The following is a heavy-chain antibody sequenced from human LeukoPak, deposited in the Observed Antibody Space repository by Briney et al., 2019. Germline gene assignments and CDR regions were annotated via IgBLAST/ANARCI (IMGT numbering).Heavy chain of an antibody. J-gene: IGHJ4*02. CDR1: GGSISSYY. V-gene: IGHV4-59*12. D-gene: IGHD3-10*01. Sequence: PSETLSLTCTVSGGSISSYYWSWIRQPPGKGLEGIGYIYYSGSTNYNPSLKSRVTISVDTSKNQFSLKLSSVTAADTAVYYCARGRSAPVGFGAPPGSYWGQGTLVTVSS. CDR3: ARGRSAPVGFGAPPGSY. CDR2: IYYSGST.